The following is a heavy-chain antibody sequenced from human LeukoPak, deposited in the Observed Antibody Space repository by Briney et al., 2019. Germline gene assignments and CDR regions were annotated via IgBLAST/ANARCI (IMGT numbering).Heavy chain of an antibody. CDR2: IIPIFGTA. V-gene: IGHV1-69*13. D-gene: IGHD6-13*01. CDR3: ARDRSSSSYYYYYMDV. Sequence: SVKVSCKASGGTFSSYAISWVRQAPGQGLEWMGGIIPIFGTASYAQKFQGRVTITADESTSTAYMELSSLRSEDTAVYYCARDRSSSSYYYYYMDVWGKGTTVTVSS. CDR1: GGTFSSYA. J-gene: IGHJ6*03.